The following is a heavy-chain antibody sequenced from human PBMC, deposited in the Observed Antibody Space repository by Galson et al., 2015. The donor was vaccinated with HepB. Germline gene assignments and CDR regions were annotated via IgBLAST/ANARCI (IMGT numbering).Heavy chain of an antibody. Sequence: SETLSLTCTVSGGSISSSSYYWGWIRQPPGTGLEWIGSIYYSGSTHYNPSLKSRVTISVDTSKNQFSLKLSSVTAADTAVYYCARHCSYYDFWSGYRDLWGQGTLVTVSS. V-gene: IGHV4-39*01. J-gene: IGHJ5*02. CDR3: ARHCSYYDFWSGYRDL. CDR1: GGSISSSSYY. D-gene: IGHD3-3*01. CDR2: IYYSGST.